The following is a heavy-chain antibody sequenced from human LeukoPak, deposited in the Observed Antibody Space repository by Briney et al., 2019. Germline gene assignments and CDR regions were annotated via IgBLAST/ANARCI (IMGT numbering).Heavy chain of an antibody. CDR1: GGSFSGYY. CDR2: INHSGST. D-gene: IGHD6-19*01. J-gene: IGHJ4*02. Sequence: PSETLSLTCAVYGGSFSGYYWSWIRQPPGKGLEWIGEINHSGSTNYNPSLKSRVTISVDTSKNQFSLKLSSVTAADTAVYYCARHISVAETFDYWGQGTLVTVSS. CDR3: ARHISVAETFDY. V-gene: IGHV4-34*01.